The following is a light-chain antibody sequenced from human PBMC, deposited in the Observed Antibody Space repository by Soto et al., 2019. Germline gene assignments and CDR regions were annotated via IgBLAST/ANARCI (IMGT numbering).Light chain of an antibody. V-gene: IGLV2-8*01. CDR2: EVY. CDR1: SSDVGGYNY. J-gene: IGLJ1*01. Sequence: QSALTQPPSASGSPGQSVTISCTGTSSDVGGYNYVSWYQHHPGKAPKLIIYEVYKRPSGAPDRFSGSKSGNTAALTVSGLQAEDEADYYCSSYVGTNSYVFGTGTQLTVL. CDR3: SSYVGTNSYV.